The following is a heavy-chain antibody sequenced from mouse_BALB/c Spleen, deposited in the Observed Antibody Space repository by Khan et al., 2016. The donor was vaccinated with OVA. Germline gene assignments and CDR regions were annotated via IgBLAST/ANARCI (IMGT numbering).Heavy chain of an antibody. Sequence: VQLQQSGTMLARPGASVKMSCKASGYSFTSYLIHWVKQRPGQGLEWIGDIYPGNSDTSYNQKFKDKAQLTAGTSASTAYMELSSLTNEDSAVYYCTRGGYSSFAYWGQGTLVTVSA. D-gene: IGHD1-3*01. CDR2: IYPGNSDT. CDR3: TRGGYSSFAY. CDR1: GYSFTSYL. J-gene: IGHJ3*01. V-gene: IGHV1-5*01.